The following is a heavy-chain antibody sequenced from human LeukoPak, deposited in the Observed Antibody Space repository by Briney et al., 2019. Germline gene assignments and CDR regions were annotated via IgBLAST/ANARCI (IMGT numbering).Heavy chain of an antibody. J-gene: IGHJ4*02. CDR2: IFGSGGSP. CDR3: AKETRQQLVSESFDY. V-gene: IGHV3-23*01. Sequence: GGSLRLSCAASGFTFNSYAMYWVRQAPGKGLEWISGIFGSGGSPHYADSVKGRFTISRDNSKNTLYLQMNSLRAEDTAVYYCAKETRQQLVSESFDYWGQGTLVTASS. D-gene: IGHD6-13*01. CDR1: GFTFNSYA.